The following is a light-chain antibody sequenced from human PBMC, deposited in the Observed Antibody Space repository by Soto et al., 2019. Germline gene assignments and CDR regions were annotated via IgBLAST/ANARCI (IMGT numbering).Light chain of an antibody. V-gene: IGKV3-15*01. J-gene: IGKJ5*01. CDR2: GAS. Sequence: EIVMTQSPATLSVSPGERATLSCRASQNILSNLAWYQQKPGQAPRLLIYGASTRATGIQARFSGSGSGTEFTLTIRSLQSEDFEIYYCKQYNNWPITFGQGTRLEIK. CDR1: QNILSN. CDR3: KQYNNWPIT.